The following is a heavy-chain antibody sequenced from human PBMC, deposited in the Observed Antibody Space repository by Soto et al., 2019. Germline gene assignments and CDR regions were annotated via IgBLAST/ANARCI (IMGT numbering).Heavy chain of an antibody. V-gene: IGHV3-33*04. CDR1: GFAFSNFG. CDR3: ARDPGQDEAMDY. Sequence: QVQVVESGGGVVQPGRSLRLSCATYGFAFSNFGMHWVRPVPGKGLEWVAVIWHNGKNKDYADYAKGRFTISRDNSKNILYVEMNSLRVEDTAIYYCARDPGQDEAMDYWGQGTLVTVSS. J-gene: IGHJ4*02. CDR2: IWHNGKNK.